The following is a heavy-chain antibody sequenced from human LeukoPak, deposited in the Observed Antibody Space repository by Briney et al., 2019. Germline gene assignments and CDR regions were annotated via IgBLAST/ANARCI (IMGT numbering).Heavy chain of an antibody. CDR1: GYTFTGYY. Sequence: ASVKVSCQGSGYTFTGYYMHWVRPPPGQGREWMGWINPNSGDTNYAQKFQGRVSMNRETSSSTAYMVLSWLRADDTAVYYCTLFFFQARAFDIWGKGTMVTVSS. J-gene: IGHJ3*02. CDR2: INPNSGDT. V-gene: IGHV1-2*02. D-gene: IGHD2/OR15-2a*01. CDR3: TLFFFQARAFDI.